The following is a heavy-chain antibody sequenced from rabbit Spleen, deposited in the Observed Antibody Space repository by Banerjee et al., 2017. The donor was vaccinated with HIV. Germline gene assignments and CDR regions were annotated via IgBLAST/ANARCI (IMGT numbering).Heavy chain of an antibody. CDR2: IDTGSSGFT. D-gene: IGHD1-1*01. Sequence: QSLEESGGDLVKPGASLTLTCTASGLDFSSYYYMCWVRQAPGKGLEWIACIDTGSSGFTYFASWAKGRFTISKTSSTTVTLQMTSLTAADTATYFCARDTSSSFSSYGMDLWGQGTLVTVS. V-gene: IGHV1S40*01. CDR1: GLDFSSYYY. CDR3: ARDTSSSFSSYGMDL. J-gene: IGHJ6*01.